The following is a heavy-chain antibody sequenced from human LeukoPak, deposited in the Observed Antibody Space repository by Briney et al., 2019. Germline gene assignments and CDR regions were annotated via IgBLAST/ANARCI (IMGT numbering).Heavy chain of an antibody. CDR3: AKGLRWFGDFYFNFFDY. CDR1: GFNFMTYG. D-gene: IGHD3-10*01. CDR2: ISYDGGKR. V-gene: IGHV3-30*18. Sequence: GGSLRLSCTASGFNFMTYGMHWVRQAPGKGLEWVAFISYDGGKRFFGESVKGRFTIARDNSENTVSLQMNTLKTEDTAVYYCAKGLRWFGDFYFNFFDYWGQGILVTVSS. J-gene: IGHJ4*02.